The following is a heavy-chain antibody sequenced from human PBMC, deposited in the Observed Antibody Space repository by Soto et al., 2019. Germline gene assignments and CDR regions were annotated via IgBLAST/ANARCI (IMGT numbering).Heavy chain of an antibody. D-gene: IGHD6-19*01. CDR1: GFTFSSYG. CDR3: AKDGPRIAVAGTSWFDP. V-gene: IGHV3-30*18. Sequence: QVQLVESGGGVVQPGRSLRLSCAASGFTFSSYGMHWIRQAPGKGLEWVAVISYDGSNKYYADSVKGRFTISRDNSKNTLYLQMNSLRAEDTDEYYCAKDGPRIAVAGTSWFDPWGQGTLVTVSS. CDR2: ISYDGSNK. J-gene: IGHJ5*02.